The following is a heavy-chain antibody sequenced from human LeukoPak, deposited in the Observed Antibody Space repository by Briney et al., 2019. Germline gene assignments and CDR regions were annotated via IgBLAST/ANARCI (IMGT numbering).Heavy chain of an antibody. V-gene: IGHV3-21*01. CDR1: GFTFSGYT. CDR2: ITSSSSYI. Sequence: GGSLRLSCAASGFTFSGYTMNWVRQAPGQGLEWVSSITSSSSYIYYADSVKGRFTISRDNAKNSLYLQMNSLRAEDTAVYYCARDQDYGDEDAFDIWGQGTMVTVSS. CDR3: ARDQDYGDEDAFDI. J-gene: IGHJ3*02. D-gene: IGHD4-17*01.